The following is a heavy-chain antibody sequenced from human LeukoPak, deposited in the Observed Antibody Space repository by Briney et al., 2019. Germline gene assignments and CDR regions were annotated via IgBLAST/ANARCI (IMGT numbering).Heavy chain of an antibody. CDR3: ARDPGPNFDIDY. V-gene: IGHV4-38-2*02. D-gene: IGHD2-8*01. J-gene: IGHJ4*02. CDR2: FYHSGST. CDR1: AYSISSGYY. Sequence: PSETLSLTCNVSAYSISSGYYWGWIRQPPGKGLQWIASFYHSGSTYYNPSLKSRVTISVDTSKNQFSLRLTSVTAADTAVYYCARDPGPNFDIDYWGQGTLVTVSS.